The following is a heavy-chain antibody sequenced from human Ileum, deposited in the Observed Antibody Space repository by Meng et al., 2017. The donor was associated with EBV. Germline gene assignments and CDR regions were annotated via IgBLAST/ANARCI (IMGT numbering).Heavy chain of an antibody. V-gene: IGHV2-5*02. D-gene: IGHD3-22*01. J-gene: IGHJ4*02. CDR2: IYWDDDK. CDR1: GFSLSTSGVG. Sequence: QITLKESGPTLVKPXQTLTLTCTFSGFSLSTSGVGVGCIRQSPGKALEWLALIYWDDDKRYSPSLKSRLTITKDTSKNQVVLTMTNMDPVDTATYYCAHSTQSSGQRLSFDYWGQGTLVTVSS. CDR3: AHSTQSSGQRLSFDY.